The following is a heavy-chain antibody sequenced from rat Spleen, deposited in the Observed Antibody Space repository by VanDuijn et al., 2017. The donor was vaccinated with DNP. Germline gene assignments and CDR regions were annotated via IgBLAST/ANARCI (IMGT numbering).Heavy chain of an antibody. CDR1: GYSITRNFR. CDR2: VNSADST. D-gene: IGHD1-1*01. J-gene: IGHJ4*01. CDR3: ARLRLEWEVRAMDA. V-gene: IGHV3-3*01. Sequence: EVQLQESGPGLVESSQSLSLTCSVTGYSITRNFRWNWIRKFPGNKLEWMGYVNSADSTYYTPSLKRRISITRDTSNNQFFLQLNSLTTEDTATYYCARLRLEWEVRAMDAWGQGTSVTVSS.